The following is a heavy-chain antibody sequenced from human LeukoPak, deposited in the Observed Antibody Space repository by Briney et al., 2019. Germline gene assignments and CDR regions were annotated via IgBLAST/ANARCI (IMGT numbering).Heavy chain of an antibody. D-gene: IGHD3-3*01. J-gene: IGHJ4*02. V-gene: IGHV4-38-2*02. Sequence: SETLSLTCTVSGYSISSGYYWGWIRQPPGQGLEWIGTIYYSGSTYHNPSLKSRVTISVDTSKSQFSLKLSSVTAADTAVYYCARDFWSDYSYFDYWGQGTLVTVSS. CDR2: IYYSGST. CDR1: GYSISSGYY. CDR3: ARDFWSDYSYFDY.